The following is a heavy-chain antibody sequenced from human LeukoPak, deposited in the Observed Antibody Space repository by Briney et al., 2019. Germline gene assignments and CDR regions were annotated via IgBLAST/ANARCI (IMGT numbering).Heavy chain of an antibody. J-gene: IGHJ4*02. CDR2: INHSGST. Sequence: GSLRLSCAASGFTFSSDWMSWIRQPPGKGLEWIGEINHSGSTNYNPSLKSRVTISVDTSKNQFYLKLSSVTAADTAVYYCARGRRITMVRGALAYWGQGTLVTVSS. V-gene: IGHV4-34*01. D-gene: IGHD3-10*01. CDR1: GFTFSSDW. CDR3: ARGRRITMVRGALAY.